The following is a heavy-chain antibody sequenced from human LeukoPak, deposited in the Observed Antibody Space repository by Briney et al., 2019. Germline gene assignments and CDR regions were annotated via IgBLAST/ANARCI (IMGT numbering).Heavy chain of an antibody. V-gene: IGHV3-7*03. CDR2: IDPDGGHE. D-gene: IGHD3-3*01. CDR3: AGWRGLQSEFDL. Sequence: GGSLRLSCAASGFSFSSSHISWVRQAPEKGLEWVAHIDPDGGHESFVDSVKGRFTISRDNAKNTLYLQMNTLRAEDTAMYFCAGWRGLQSEFDLWGQGTLVTVSS. J-gene: IGHJ4*02. CDR1: GFSFSSSH.